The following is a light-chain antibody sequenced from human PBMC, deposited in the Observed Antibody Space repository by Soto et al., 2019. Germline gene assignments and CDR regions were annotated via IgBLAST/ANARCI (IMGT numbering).Light chain of an antibody. CDR1: QSVSSY. J-gene: IGKJ5*01. Sequence: EIVLTQSPATLSLSPGGRATLSCRSSQSVSSYLAWYQQKPGQAPRLLIYDASNRATGIPARFSGSGSGTDFTLTISSLEPEDFAAYYCQQRSNWPTITFGQGTRLEIK. CDR2: DAS. V-gene: IGKV3-11*01. CDR3: QQRSNWPTIT.